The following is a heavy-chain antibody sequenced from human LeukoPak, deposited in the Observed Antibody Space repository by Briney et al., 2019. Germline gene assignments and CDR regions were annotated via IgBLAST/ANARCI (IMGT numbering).Heavy chain of an antibody. CDR1: GGSISSGGYY. CDR2: IYYSGST. J-gene: IGHJ4*02. Sequence: PSQTLSLTCTVSGGSISSGGYYWSWIRQHPGKGLEWIGYIYYSGSTYYNPSLKSRVTISVDTSKNQFSLRLSSVTAADTAVYYCVRDPGIVGAASFDYWGQGTLVTVSS. D-gene: IGHD1-26*01. V-gene: IGHV4-31*03. CDR3: VRDPGIVGAASFDY.